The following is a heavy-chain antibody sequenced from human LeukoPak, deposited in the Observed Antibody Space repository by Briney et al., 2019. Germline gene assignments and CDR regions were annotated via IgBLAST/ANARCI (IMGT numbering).Heavy chain of an antibody. CDR3: AREQLYSSSWYSWFDP. CDR2: IKQDGSEK. J-gene: IGHJ5*02. V-gene: IGHV3-7*01. D-gene: IGHD6-13*01. Sequence: GGSLRLSCAASGFTFSSYWMSWVRQAPGKGLEWVANIKQDGSEKYYVDSVKGRFTISRDNAKNSLYLQMNSLRAEDTAVYYCAREQLYSSSWYSWFDPWGQGTLVAVSS. CDR1: GFTFSSYW.